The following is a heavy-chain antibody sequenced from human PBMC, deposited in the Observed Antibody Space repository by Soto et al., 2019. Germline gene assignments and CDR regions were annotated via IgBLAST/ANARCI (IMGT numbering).Heavy chain of an antibody. CDR1: GFTFSSYA. CDR3: ARVEV. J-gene: IGHJ4*02. V-gene: IGHV3-30-3*01. CDR2: ISYDGSNK. Sequence: QVQLVESGGGVVQPGRSLRLSCAASGFTFSSYAMHWVRQAPGKGLEWVAVISYDGSNKYYADSVKGRFTISRDNSKNTLYLQMNSLRAEDTAVYYCARVEVWGQGTLVTVSS.